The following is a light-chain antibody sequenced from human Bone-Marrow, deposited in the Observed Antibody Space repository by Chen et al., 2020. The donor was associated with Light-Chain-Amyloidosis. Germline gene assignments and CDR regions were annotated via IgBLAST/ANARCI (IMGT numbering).Light chain of an antibody. J-gene: IGLJ2*01. CDR3: QSADSSGTYEVI. CDR2: RDT. V-gene: IGLV3-25*03. CDR1: AWPTKD. Sequence: SSAPTHPPSESVSLGQTARLTGSGDAWPTKDAYWSQQKPGQAPVLVIHRDTERPSGISERFSGSSSGTTATLTISGVQAEDEADYHCQSADSSGTYEVIFGGGTKLTVL.